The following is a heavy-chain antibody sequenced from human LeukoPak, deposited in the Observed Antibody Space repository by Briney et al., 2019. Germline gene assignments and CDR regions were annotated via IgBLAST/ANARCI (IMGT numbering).Heavy chain of an antibody. V-gene: IGHV1-69*04. CDR3: ARGAFITIFGVVIREGSWFDP. J-gene: IGHJ5*02. CDR1: GGTFSSYA. D-gene: IGHD3-3*01. Sequence: GASVKVSCKASGGTFSSYAISWVRQAPGQGLEWMGRIIPILGIANYAQKFQGRVTITADKSTGTAYMELSSLRSEDTAVYYCARGAFITIFGVVIREGSWFDPWGQGTLVTVSS. CDR2: IIPILGIA.